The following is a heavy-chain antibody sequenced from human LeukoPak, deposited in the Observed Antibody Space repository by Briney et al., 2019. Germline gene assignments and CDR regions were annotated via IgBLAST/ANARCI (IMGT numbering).Heavy chain of an antibody. Sequence: GGSLRLSCAASGFTFSNAWMNWVRQAPGKGLEWVGRIQSKTDGGTTEYAAPVKGRFTISRDDSKTTLYLQMNSLKTEDTAVYYCATLTVRGVINIWGQGTLVTVSS. CDR3: ATLTVRGVINI. CDR1: GFTFSNAW. CDR2: IQSKTDGGTT. V-gene: IGHV3-15*01. J-gene: IGHJ4*02. D-gene: IGHD3-10*01.